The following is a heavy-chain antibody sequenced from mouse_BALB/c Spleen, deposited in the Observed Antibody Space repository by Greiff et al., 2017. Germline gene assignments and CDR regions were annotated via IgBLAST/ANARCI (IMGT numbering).Heavy chain of an antibody. D-gene: IGHD2-3*01. CDR3: VRGGYDLKGFAY. CDR2: IDPANGTT. V-gene: IGHV14-3*02. Sequence: VQLQQSGAELVKPGASVKLSCTASGFNIKDTYMHWVKQRPEQGLEWIGRIDPANGTTKYDPKFQGKATITADTSSNTAYLQLSSLTSEDTAVYYCVRGGYDLKGFAYWGQGTLVTVSA. CDR1: GFNIKDTY. J-gene: IGHJ3*01.